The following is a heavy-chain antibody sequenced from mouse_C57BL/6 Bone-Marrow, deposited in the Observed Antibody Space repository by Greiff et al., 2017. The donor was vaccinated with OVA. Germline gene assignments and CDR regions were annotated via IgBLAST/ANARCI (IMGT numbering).Heavy chain of an antibody. J-gene: IGHJ4*01. CDR1: GFTFSSYG. Sequence: EVKLVESGGDLVKPGGSLKLSCAASGFTFSSYGMSWVRQTPDKRLEWVATISSGGSYTYYPDSVKGRFTISRDNAKNTLYLQMSSLKSEDTAMYYCARGYDGYCGGAMDYWGRGTSVTVSS. CDR3: ARGYDGYCGGAMDY. V-gene: IGHV5-6*01. D-gene: IGHD2-3*01. CDR2: ISSGGSYT.